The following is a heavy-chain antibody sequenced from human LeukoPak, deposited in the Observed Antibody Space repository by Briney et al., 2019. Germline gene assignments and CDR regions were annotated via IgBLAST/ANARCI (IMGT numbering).Heavy chain of an antibody. CDR1: GFTFGDYA. D-gene: IGHD1-26*01. V-gene: IGHV3-49*03. CDR2: IRSKAYGGTT. Sequence: GGSLRLSCTASGFTFGDYAMSWFRQAPGKGLEWVGFIRSKAYGGTTEYAASVKGRFTISRDDSKSIAYLQMNSLKTEDTAVYYCTRGPSGRWDLNWFDPWGQGTLVTVSS. J-gene: IGHJ5*02. CDR3: TRGPSGRWDLNWFDP.